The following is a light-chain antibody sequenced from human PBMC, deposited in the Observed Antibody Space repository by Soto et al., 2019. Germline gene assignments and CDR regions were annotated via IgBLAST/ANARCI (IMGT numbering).Light chain of an antibody. CDR3: QLTYGTPA. CDR2: ATS. Sequence: DIQVTQFPSSLSASAGDRVTITCRASQTISSTLRWYQQKPGNVPALLIYATSRLKNGVPSRFSGSSSGPDFILTISSLQPEDFATYYCQLTYGTPAFAQGTRVESK. CDR1: QTISST. V-gene: IGKV1-39*01. J-gene: IGKJ5*01.